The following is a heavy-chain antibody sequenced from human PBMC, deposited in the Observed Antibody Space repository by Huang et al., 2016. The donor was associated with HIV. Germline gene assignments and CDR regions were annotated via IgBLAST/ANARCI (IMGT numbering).Heavy chain of an antibody. D-gene: IGHD3-10*01. Sequence: QLQLQESGPGLVKPSETLSLTCTVSGGSIRSDNYYWGWIRQPPGKGLEWIGGIYYIGSAYYHPSRKRRVTITVDTSTNHFSLRMRSVTATDTAVYYCARLPGSITMIRGVITDPYWGQGTLVTVSS. CDR2: IYYIGSA. CDR1: GGSIRSDNYY. V-gene: IGHV4-39*02. J-gene: IGHJ4*02. CDR3: ARLPGSITMIRGVITDPY.